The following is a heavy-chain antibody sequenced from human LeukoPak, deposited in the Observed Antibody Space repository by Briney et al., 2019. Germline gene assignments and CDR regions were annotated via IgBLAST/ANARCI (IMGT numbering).Heavy chain of an antibody. CDR2: IKQDESER. CDR1: GFTVSSNY. CDR3: ARKLHN. V-gene: IGHV3-7*03. Sequence: SGGSLRLSCAASGFTVSSNYMSWVRQAPGKGLEWVANIKQDESERYYVDSVKGRFTISRDNSKNSLYLQMSRLRVEDTAIYYCARKLHNWGQGTLVTVSS. J-gene: IGHJ4*02.